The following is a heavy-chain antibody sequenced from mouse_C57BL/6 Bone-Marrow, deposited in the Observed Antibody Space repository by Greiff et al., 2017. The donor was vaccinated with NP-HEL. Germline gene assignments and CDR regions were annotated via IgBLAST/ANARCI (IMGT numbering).Heavy chain of an antibody. V-gene: IGHV5-4*03. D-gene: IGHD2-3*01. CDR3: ARGGVYDGYYWFAY. Sequence: DVKLVESGGGLVKPGGSLKLSCAASGFTFSSYAMSWVRQTPEKRLEWVATISDGGSYTYYPDNVKGRFTISRDNAKNNLYLQMSHLKSEDTAMYYCARGGVYDGYYWFAYWGQGTLVTVSA. J-gene: IGHJ3*01. CDR2: ISDGGSYT. CDR1: GFTFSSYA.